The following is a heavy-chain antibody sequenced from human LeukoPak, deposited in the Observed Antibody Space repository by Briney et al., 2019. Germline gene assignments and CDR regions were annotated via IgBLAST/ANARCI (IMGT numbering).Heavy chain of an antibody. V-gene: IGHV3-23*01. CDR2: ISDSGGNT. CDR1: GFTFSNNA. J-gene: IGHJ3*02. CDR3: AKFASTSCCQSAFDI. Sequence: GGSLRLSCAASGFTFSNNAMSWVRQAPGKGLEWVSAISDSGGNTYYTDSVKGRFTISRDSSKNTLYLQMNSLRAEDTAVYYCAKFASTSCCQSAFDIWGQGTMVTVSS. D-gene: IGHD2-2*01.